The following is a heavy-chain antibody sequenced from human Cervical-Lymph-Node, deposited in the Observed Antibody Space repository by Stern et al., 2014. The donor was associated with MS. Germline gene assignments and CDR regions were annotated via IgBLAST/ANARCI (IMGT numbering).Heavy chain of an antibody. J-gene: IGHJ4*02. CDR1: GYTFSNYG. V-gene: IGHV1-18*01. Sequence: VQLVESGPEVKKPGASVNVSCKASGYTFSNYGLNWIRQAPGQGPEWMGWISGHNGNTNTNYAQNLQGRITVTIDSSTSTAYMELRSLGSADTAVYCATGGGPSCGGDCDYVAYHWGQGTLVTVSS. CDR3: ATGGGPSCGGDCDYVAYH. CDR2: ISGHNGNT. D-gene: IGHD2-21*02.